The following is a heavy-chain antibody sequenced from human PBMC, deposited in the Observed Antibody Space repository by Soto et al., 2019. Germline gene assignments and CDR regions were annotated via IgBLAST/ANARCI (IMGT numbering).Heavy chain of an antibody. CDR3: PPLMTSFYSSRMDV. V-gene: IGHV1-69*02. CDR1: GGTFSSYT. Sequence: QVQLVQSGAEVKKPGSSVKVSCKASGGTFSSYTISWVRQAPGQGLEWMGRIIPTLGIANNAQKSQGRITTTADKSTTPAYMDLSSLTSEVTAVYYFPPLMTSFYSSRMDVWGQWTTVTVSS. CDR2: IIPTLGIA. D-gene: IGHD2-21*02. J-gene: IGHJ6*02.